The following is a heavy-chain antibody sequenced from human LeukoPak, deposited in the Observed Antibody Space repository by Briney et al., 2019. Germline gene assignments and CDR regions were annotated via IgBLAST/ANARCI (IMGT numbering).Heavy chain of an antibody. CDR3: ARGLYYDSTGYSSQRFDP. V-gene: IGHV1-8*01. J-gene: IGHJ5*02. D-gene: IGHD3-22*01. CDR2: MNPNGGNT. CDR1: GYTFTSYD. Sequence: GASVTVSCKASGYTFTSYDINWVRQATGQGREWRGWMNPNGGNTGYAQQFQGRVTMTRNTSISTAYMELSSLRSDDTAAYYCARGLYYDSTGYSSQRFDPWGQGTLVTVSS.